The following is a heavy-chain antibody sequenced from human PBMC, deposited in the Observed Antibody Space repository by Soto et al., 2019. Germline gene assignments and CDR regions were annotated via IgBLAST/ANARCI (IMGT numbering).Heavy chain of an antibody. CDR1: GFTFSSYG. V-gene: IGHV3-13*01. CDR3: ARASYYYDSSGSPAFDY. D-gene: IGHD3-22*01. Sequence: PGGSLRLSCAASGFTFSSYGMHWVRQATGKGLEWVSAIGTAGDTYYPGSVKGRFTISRENAKNSLYLQMNSLRAGDTAVYYCARASYYYDSSGSPAFDYWGQGTLVTVSS. CDR2: IGTAGDT. J-gene: IGHJ4*02.